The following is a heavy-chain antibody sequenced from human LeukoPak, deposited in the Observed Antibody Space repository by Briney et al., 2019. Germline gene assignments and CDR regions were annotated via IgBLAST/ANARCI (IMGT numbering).Heavy chain of an antibody. Sequence: RGESLKICCECSGYSFTSYWIGCVRQMPGKGLQWMGSSYPDDADTRYSPSFQGQVTISADKSISTAYLQGSSLKAADTAMYYCARPREGADAFDIWGQGTMVTVSS. V-gene: IGHV5-51*01. CDR2: SYPDDADT. CDR1: GYSFTSYW. J-gene: IGHJ3*02. CDR3: ARPREGADAFDI. D-gene: IGHD1-26*01.